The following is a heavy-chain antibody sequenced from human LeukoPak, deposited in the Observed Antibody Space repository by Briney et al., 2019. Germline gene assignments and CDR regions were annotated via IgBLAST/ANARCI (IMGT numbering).Heavy chain of an antibody. V-gene: IGHV4-59*01. Sequence: SETLSLTCTVSDGSISSYYWSWIRQPPGKGLEWIGYIYYSGNTNYNPSLKSRVTISVDTSENQFSLKLSSVTAADTAVYYCARVKTSYIWFGDYQQMHYFDYWGQGTLVTVSS. CDR1: DGSISSYY. D-gene: IGHD3-10*01. J-gene: IGHJ4*02. CDR2: IYYSGNT. CDR3: ARVKTSYIWFGDYQQMHYFDY.